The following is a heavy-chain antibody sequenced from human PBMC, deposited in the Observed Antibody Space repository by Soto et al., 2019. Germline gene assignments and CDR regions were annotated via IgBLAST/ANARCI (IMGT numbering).Heavy chain of an antibody. D-gene: IGHD3-22*01. V-gene: IGHV1-69*12. J-gene: IGHJ4*02. CDR3: ARVWEPLGDYYDSSGYFLDY. CDR1: GGTFSSYA. CDR2: IIPIFGTA. Sequence: QVQLVQSGAEVKKPGSSVKVSCKASGGTFSSYAISWVRQAPGQGLEWMGGIIPIFGTANYTQKFQGRVTITADESTSTAYMELSSLRSEDTAVYYCARVWEPLGDYYDSSGYFLDYWGQGTLVTVSS.